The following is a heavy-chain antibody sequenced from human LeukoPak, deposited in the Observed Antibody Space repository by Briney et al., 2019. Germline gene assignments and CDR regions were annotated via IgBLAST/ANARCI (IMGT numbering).Heavy chain of an antibody. V-gene: IGHV3-21*01. CDR2: ISSSSSYI. D-gene: IGHD3-22*01. Sequence: GGSLRLSCTGSGFTFGAHSMAWVRQAPGKGLEWVSSISSSSSYIYYADSVKGRFTISRDNAKNSLYLQMNSLRAEDTAVYYCARSLTYYYDSSGSDYFDYWGQGTLVTVSS. J-gene: IGHJ4*02. CDR1: GFTFGAHS. CDR3: ARSLTYYYDSSGSDYFDY.